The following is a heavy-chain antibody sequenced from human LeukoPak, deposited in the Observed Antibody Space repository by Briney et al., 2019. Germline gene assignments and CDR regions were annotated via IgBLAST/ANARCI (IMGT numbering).Heavy chain of an antibody. Sequence: GGSLRLSCAISGLTVSSNYMAWVRQAPGKGLEWVTVIYGAAETYYVDSVKGRFTISRDNSKYTVYLQMNSLRPEDTAVYYCARDGKSGEMVSFDYWGQGTLVTISS. D-gene: IGHD5-18*01. CDR3: ARDGKSGEMVSFDY. J-gene: IGHJ4*02. CDR1: GLTVSSNY. V-gene: IGHV3-66*02. CDR2: IYGAAET.